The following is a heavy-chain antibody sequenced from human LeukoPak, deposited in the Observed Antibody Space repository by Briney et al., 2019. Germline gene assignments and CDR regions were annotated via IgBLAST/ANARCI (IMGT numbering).Heavy chain of an antibody. CDR1: GYTFTSYG. CDR3: ARAITMVRGAPPRY. Sequence: ASVKVSCKASGYTFTSYGISCVRQAPGQGLEWMGWISAYNGNTNYAQKLQGRVTMTTDTSTSTAYMELRSLRSDDTAVYYCARAITMVRGAPPRYWGQGTLVTVSS. V-gene: IGHV1-18*01. CDR2: ISAYNGNT. D-gene: IGHD3-10*01. J-gene: IGHJ4*02.